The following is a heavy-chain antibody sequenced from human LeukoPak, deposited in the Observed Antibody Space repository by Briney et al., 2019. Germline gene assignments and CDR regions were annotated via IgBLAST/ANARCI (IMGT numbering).Heavy chain of an antibody. Sequence: ASVKVSCKASGYTFTGYYMHWVRQAPGQGLEWMGWINPNSGGTNYAQKFQGWVTMTRDTSISTAYMELSRLRSDDTAVYYCARDNYGSGGANWFDPWGQGTLVTVSS. D-gene: IGHD3-10*01. V-gene: IGHV1-2*04. CDR2: INPNSGGT. CDR1: GYTFTGYY. J-gene: IGHJ5*02. CDR3: ARDNYGSGGANWFDP.